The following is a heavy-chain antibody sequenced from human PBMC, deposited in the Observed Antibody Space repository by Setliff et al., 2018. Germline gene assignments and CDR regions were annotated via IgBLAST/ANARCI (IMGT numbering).Heavy chain of an antibody. CDR3: AREGPFIAAAGTAWFDP. CDR2: IIPIFGTA. V-gene: IGHV1-69*13. D-gene: IGHD6-13*01. CDR1: GGTFSSYA. J-gene: IGHJ5*02. Sequence: SVKVSCKASGGTFSSYAISWVRQAPGQGLEWMGGIIPIFGTANYAQKFQGRVTITADESTSTAYMELSGLRSEDTAVYYCAREGPFIAAAGTAWFDPWGQGTLVTVSS.